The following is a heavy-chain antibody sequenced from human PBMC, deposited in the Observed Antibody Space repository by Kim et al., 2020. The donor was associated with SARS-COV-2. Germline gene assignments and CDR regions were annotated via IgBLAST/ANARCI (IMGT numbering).Heavy chain of an antibody. J-gene: IGHJ4*02. CDR2: IIPIFGTA. CDR1: GGTFSSYA. Sequence: SVKVSCKASGGTFSSYAISWVRQAPGQGLEWMGGIIPIFGTANYAQKFQGRVTITADESTSTAYMELSSLRSEDTAVYYCASRDSSGWSRFDYWGQGTLVTVSS. CDR3: ASRDSSGWSRFDY. V-gene: IGHV1-69*13. D-gene: IGHD6-19*01.